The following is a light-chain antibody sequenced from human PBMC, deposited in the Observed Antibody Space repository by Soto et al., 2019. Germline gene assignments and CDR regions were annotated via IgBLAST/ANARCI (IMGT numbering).Light chain of an antibody. J-gene: IGLJ1*01. CDR1: SCNIGSHYD. CDR3: QSYDSSLSGYV. CDR2: GNF. Sequence: QSVLTQPPAGSGAPGQRVTMSCTGSSCNIGSHYDVHWYQQLPGAAPRLLIYGNFKRPSGVPDRFSGSKSDTSASLAITGLQAEDEADYYCQSYDSSLSGYVFGTGTKLTVL. V-gene: IGLV1-40*01.